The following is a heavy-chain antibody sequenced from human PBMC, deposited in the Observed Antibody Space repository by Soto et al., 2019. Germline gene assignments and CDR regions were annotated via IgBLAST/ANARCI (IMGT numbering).Heavy chain of an antibody. J-gene: IGHJ4*02. Sequence: GGSLRLSCAASGFTFSSYAMNWVRQAPGKGLEWVSAVSGSGDSTCYADSLKGRFTISRDNSKNTLYLQMNSLRAEDTAVYFCAKVIVAAATGALDYWGQGTQVTVSS. CDR3: AKVIVAAATGALDY. CDR2: VSGSGDST. D-gene: IGHD2-2*01. CDR1: GFTFSSYA. V-gene: IGHV3-23*01.